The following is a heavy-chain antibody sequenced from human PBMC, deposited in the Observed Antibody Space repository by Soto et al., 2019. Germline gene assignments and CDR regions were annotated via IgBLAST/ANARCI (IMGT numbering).Heavy chain of an antibody. CDR3: AKNKGLLLENYCFDY. J-gene: IGHJ4*02. CDR2: ISRSGAGT. CDR1: GLTFTSFA. Sequence: QVLESGGGLGQPGGSLRPSCTVPGLTFTSFAMSWVRQAPGKGLEWVSTISRSGAGTYYADSVKGRFTISRDNSKNALYLQLYSLRAEDRVVYFCAKNKGLLLENYCFDYWGQGTVVTVSS. D-gene: IGHD3-3*01. V-gene: IGHV3-23*01.